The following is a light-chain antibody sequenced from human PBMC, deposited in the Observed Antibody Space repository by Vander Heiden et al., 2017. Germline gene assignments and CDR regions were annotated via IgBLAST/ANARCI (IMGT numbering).Light chain of an antibody. Sequence: SVLTQPPSVSAAPGQKVTISCSGTSSNIGKNYVSWYQHLPGTAPKRLIYDNNKRPSGIPDRFSGSKSGTSATLGITGLQTGDEAYYDCGTWDSSLSAGDVVFGGGTKLTVL. CDR1: SSNIGKNY. J-gene: IGLJ2*01. CDR2: DNN. V-gene: IGLV1-51*01. CDR3: GTWDSSLSAGDVV.